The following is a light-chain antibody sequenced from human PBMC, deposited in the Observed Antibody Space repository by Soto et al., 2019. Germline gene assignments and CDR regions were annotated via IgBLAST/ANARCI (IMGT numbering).Light chain of an antibody. CDR2: EGI. Sequence: QSALTQPGSVSGSPGQSITISCTGTSXTVGGFNVVSWYQQHPGKAPKVIIYEGIKRPSGVSNRFSGSNSGSTASLTISGLQAEDEADYYCCSYVGATTYVFGTGTKVTVL. V-gene: IGLV2-23*01. CDR3: CSYVGATTYV. J-gene: IGLJ1*01. CDR1: SXTVGGFNV.